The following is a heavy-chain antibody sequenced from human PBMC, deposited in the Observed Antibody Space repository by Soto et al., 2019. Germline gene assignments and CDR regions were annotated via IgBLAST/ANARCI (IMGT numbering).Heavy chain of an antibody. V-gene: IGHV4-39*01. CDR2: IYHTGTT. J-gene: IGHJ4*02. Sequence: QLQLQESGPGLVRPSETLSLTCIVSGDSISSSSYFWGWIRQPPGKGLEWIGSIYHTGTTYYNPSLESLVSMSVDTSNNQFSLKLTSVTAADSGVYYCARRNPSSPYFDYWGQGTLVTVSS. CDR3: ARRNPSSPYFDY. CDR1: GDSISSSSYF.